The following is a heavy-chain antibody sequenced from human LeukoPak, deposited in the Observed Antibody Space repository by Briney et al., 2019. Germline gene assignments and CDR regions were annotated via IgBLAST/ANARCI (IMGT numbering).Heavy chain of an antibody. CDR3: ARDLAGPLFSDY. D-gene: IGHD3-10*02. V-gene: IGHV3-21*01. CDR1: GFTVITNY. Sequence: PGGSLRLSCAASGFTVITNYMNWVRQAPGKGLEWVSSISSSSSYIYYADSVKGRFTISRDNAKNSLYLQMNSLRAEDTAVYYCARDLAGPLFSDYWGQGTLVTVSS. CDR2: ISSSSSYI. J-gene: IGHJ4*02.